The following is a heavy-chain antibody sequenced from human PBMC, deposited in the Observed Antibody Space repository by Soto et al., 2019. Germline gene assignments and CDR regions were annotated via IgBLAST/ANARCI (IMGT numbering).Heavy chain of an antibody. CDR3: ARSSWGYCSSTSCYNYFDY. V-gene: IGHV1-69*13. Sequence: SVKFACKASGGTFSSYAISWVRQAPGQGLEWMGGIIPIFGTANYAQKFQGRVTITADESTSTAYMELSSLRSEDTAVYYCARSSWGYCSSTSCYNYFDYWGQGPLVTVSS. CDR2: IIPIFGTA. D-gene: IGHD2-2*02. J-gene: IGHJ4*02. CDR1: GGTFSSYA.